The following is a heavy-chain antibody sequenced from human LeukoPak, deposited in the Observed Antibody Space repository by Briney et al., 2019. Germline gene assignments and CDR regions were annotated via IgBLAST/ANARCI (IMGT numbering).Heavy chain of an antibody. D-gene: IGHD4-17*01. CDR2: IIPIFGTA. V-gene: IGHV1-69*05. CDR1: GGTFSSYA. CDR3: ARGGDTTTGDYFDY. J-gene: IGHJ4*02. Sequence: GASVKVSCKASGGTFSSYAISWVRPAPGQGLEWMGGIIPIFGTANYAQKFQGRVTITTDESTSTAYMELSSLRSEDTAVYYCARGGDTTTGDYFDYWGQGTLVTVSS.